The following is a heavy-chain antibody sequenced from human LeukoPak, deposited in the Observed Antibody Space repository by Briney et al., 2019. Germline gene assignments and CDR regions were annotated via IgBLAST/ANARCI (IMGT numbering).Heavy chain of an antibody. CDR3: AKESGIAPPFDY. CDR2: IGTAGDT. Sequence: GGSLRLSCAASGFTFSSYDMHWVRQATGKGLEWVSAIGTAGDTYYPGSVKGRFTISRENAKNSLYLQMNSLRAGDTAVYYCAKESGIAPPFDYWGQGTLVTVSS. J-gene: IGHJ4*02. D-gene: IGHD6-13*01. V-gene: IGHV3-13*01. CDR1: GFTFSSYD.